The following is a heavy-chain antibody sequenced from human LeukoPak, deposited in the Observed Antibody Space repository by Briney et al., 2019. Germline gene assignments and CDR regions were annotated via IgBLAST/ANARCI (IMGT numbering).Heavy chain of an antibody. D-gene: IGHD6-19*01. J-gene: IGHJ5*02. CDR3: ARGGAVAGTGGGYNWFDP. CDR1: GYTFTSYD. V-gene: IGHV1-8*03. CDR2: MNPNSGNT. Sequence: GASVKVSCKASGYTFTSYDINWVRQATGQGLEWMRWMNPNSGNTGYAQKFQGRVTITRNTSISTAYMELSSLRSEDTAVYYCARGGAVAGTGGGYNWFDPWGQGTLVTVSS.